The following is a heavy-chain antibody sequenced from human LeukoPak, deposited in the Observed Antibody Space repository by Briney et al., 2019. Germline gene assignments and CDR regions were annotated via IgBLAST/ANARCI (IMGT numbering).Heavy chain of an antibody. CDR3: ARALRYDDSSGYYAY. J-gene: IGHJ4*02. CDR1: GYTFTGHY. V-gene: IGHV1-2*04. CDR2: INPKSGVT. D-gene: IGHD3-22*01. Sequence: ASVKVSCKASGYTFTGHYMHWVRQAPGQGPAWMGWINPKSGVTNYAQTLQGWVTMTRDTSISTVYMELSRLTTGDTAVYFCARALRYDDSSGYYAYWGQGTLVTVSS.